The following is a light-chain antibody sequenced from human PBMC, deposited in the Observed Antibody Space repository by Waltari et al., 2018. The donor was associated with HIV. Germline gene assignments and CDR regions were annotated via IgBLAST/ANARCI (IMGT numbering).Light chain of an antibody. CDR3: SSYTSTYV. Sequence: QSALTQPASVSGSPGQSITISCTGTSRDVGGYNYVSWYQQHPGKAPKLMIYDVSNRPSGVSNRFSGSKSGNTASLTISGLQAEDEADYYCSSYTSTYVFGTGTKVTVL. CDR2: DVS. J-gene: IGLJ1*01. V-gene: IGLV2-14*01. CDR1: SRDVGGYNY.